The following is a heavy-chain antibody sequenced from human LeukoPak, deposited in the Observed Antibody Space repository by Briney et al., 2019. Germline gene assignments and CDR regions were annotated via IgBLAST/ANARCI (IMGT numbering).Heavy chain of an antibody. D-gene: IGHD5-18*01. J-gene: IGHJ4*02. CDR1: GGSISSSNW. Sequence: SETLSLTCAVSGGSISSSNWWSWVRQPPGKGLEWIGEIYHSGSTNYNLSLKSRVTISVDKSKNQFSLKPSSVTAADTAVYYCASNGYSYGYALDYWGQGTLVTVSS. CDR2: IYHSGST. V-gene: IGHV4-4*02. CDR3: ASNGYSYGYALDY.